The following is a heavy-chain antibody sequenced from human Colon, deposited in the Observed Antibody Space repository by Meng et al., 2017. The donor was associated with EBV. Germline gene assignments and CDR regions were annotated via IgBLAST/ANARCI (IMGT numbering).Heavy chain of an antibody. D-gene: IGHD3-10*01. CDR2: IPHRGSS. V-gene: IGHV4-4*02. CDR1: GYSITNHNW. J-gene: IGHJ1*01. Sequence: QVPLRESGPALVKPSDTLSLTCAVSGYSITNHNWWAWVRQPPGKGLEWIGEIPHRGSSAYNPSLKSRVSMSIDKSKNQFSLKLTSVTAADTVVYHCLRGSGGSVWGQGTLVTVSS. CDR3: LRGSGGSV.